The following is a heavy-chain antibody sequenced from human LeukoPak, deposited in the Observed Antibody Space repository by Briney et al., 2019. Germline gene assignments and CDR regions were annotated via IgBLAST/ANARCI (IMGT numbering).Heavy chain of an antibody. Sequence: SETLSLTCTVSGGSISSYYWSWIRRPAGKGLEWIGRIYTSGSTNYNPSLKSRVTMSVDTSKNQFSLKLSSVTAADTAVYYCARDHLPAGYCSSTSCYFVYWGQGTLVTVSS. J-gene: IGHJ4*02. V-gene: IGHV4-4*07. CDR3: ARDHLPAGYCSSTSCYFVY. CDR1: GGSISSYY. CDR2: IYTSGST. D-gene: IGHD2-2*01.